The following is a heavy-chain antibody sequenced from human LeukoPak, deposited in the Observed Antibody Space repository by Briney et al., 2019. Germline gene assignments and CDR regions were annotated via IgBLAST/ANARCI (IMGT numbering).Heavy chain of an antibody. CDR1: GYTFTGYY. CDR3: ARVSTVTRRETLLY. CDR2: INPNSGGT. D-gene: IGHD4-17*01. Sequence: GASVKVSCKASGYTFTGYYMHWVRQAPGQGLEWMGWINPNSGGTNYAQKFQGRVTMTRDTSISTAYKELSRLRSDDTAAYYCARVSTVTRRETLLYWGQGTLVTVSS. J-gene: IGHJ4*02. V-gene: IGHV1-2*02.